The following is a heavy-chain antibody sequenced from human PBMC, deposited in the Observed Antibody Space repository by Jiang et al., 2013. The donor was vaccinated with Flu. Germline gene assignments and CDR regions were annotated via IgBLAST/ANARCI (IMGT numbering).Heavy chain of an antibody. CDR2: INHSGST. CDR1: GGSFSGYY. Sequence: VLLKPSETLSLTCAVYGGSFSGYYWSWIRQPPGKGLEWIGEINHSGSTNYNPSLKSRITISVDTSKNQFSLKVNSVTGADTAVYFCARRSDTIRRGPNYNWFDPWGPGNPWSPSPQ. D-gene: IGHD1-7*01. V-gene: IGHV4-34*01. J-gene: IGHJ5*02. CDR3: ARRSDTIRRGPNYNWFDP.